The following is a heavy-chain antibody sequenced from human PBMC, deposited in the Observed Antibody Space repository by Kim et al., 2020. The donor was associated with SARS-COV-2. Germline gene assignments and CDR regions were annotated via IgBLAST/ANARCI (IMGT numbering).Heavy chain of an antibody. CDR3: ARNFVDTAMVPEYYFDY. CDR2: ISGSGGST. J-gene: IGHJ4*02. V-gene: IGHV3-23*01. CDR1: GFTFSSYA. D-gene: IGHD5-18*01. Sequence: GGSLRLSCAASGFTFSSYAMSWVRQAPGKGLEWVSAISGSGGSTYYADSVKGRFTISRDNSKNTLYLQMNSLRAEDTAVYYCARNFVDTAMVPEYYFDYWGQGTLVTVSS.